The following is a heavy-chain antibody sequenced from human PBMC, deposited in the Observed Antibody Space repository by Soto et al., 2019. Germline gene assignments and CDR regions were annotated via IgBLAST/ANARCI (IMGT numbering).Heavy chain of an antibody. V-gene: IGHV4-31*03. CDR2: IYYSGST. Sequence: PSETLSLTCTVSGGSISSGGYYWSWIRQHPGKGLEWIGYIYYSGSTYYNPSLKSRVTISVDTSKNQFSLKLSSVTAADTAVYYCARGGYDFWSGYYKGSNWFDPWGQGTLVTVSS. D-gene: IGHD3-3*01. J-gene: IGHJ5*02. CDR3: ARGGYDFWSGYYKGSNWFDP. CDR1: GGSISSGGYY.